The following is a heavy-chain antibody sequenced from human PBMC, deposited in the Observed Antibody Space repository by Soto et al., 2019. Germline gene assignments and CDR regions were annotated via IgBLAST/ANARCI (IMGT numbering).Heavy chain of an antibody. D-gene: IGHD3-16*02. CDR1: GFTFSSFG. J-gene: IGHJ4*02. Sequence: QVQLVESGGGVVQPGRSLRLSCAASGFTFSSFGMHWVRQAPGKGLEWVAIVSYDGSNKYYADSVKGRFTVSRDNSKNPLFLQMNSLKTEDTAVYYCAKALGELSPESFDYWGQGSLVTVSS. CDR3: AKALGELSPESFDY. CDR2: VSYDGSNK. V-gene: IGHV3-30*18.